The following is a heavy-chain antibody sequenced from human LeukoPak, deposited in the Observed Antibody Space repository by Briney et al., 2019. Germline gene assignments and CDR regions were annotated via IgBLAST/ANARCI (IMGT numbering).Heavy chain of an antibody. CDR3: ARESYYGLGSSYWFDP. Sequence: SETLSLTCTVSGGSISSSYWSWIRQPPGKGLEWIAYIYYSGSTNYNPSLKSRVTISIDTSKNQISLKLSSVTAADTAVYYCARESYYGLGSSYWFDPWGQGTLVTVSS. CDR1: GGSISSSY. J-gene: IGHJ5*02. V-gene: IGHV4-59*01. CDR2: IYYSGST. D-gene: IGHD3-10*01.